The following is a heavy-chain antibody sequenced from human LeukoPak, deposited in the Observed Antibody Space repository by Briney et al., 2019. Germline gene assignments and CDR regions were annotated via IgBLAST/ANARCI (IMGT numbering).Heavy chain of an antibody. D-gene: IGHD2-21*02. CDR2: ISYDGNKE. CDR1: GFTFSNYG. CDR3: AKDRGDVSSLFDY. V-gene: IGHV3-30*18. Sequence: PGGSLRLSCAASGFTFSNYGMHWVRQAPGTGLEWVALISYDGNKEFYADSVKGRFTISRDNSKNTLYLQINSLRAEDTAVYYCAKDRGDVSSLFDYWGQGTLVTVSS. J-gene: IGHJ4*02.